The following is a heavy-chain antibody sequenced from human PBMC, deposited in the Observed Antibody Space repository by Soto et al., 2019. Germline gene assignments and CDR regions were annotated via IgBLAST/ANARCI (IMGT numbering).Heavy chain of an antibody. CDR3: ARDWAPRELRLLH. CDR2: IWYDGSNK. J-gene: IGHJ4*02. V-gene: IGHV3-33*01. Sequence: QVQLVESGGGVVQPGRSLRLSCAASGFTFSSYGMHWVRQAPGKGLEWVAVIWYDGSNKYYADSVKGRFTSSRDNSKNKLDLQMDSLRTEDRAVYYCARDWAPRELRLLHWGQGTLVTVSS. CDR1: GFTFSSYG. D-gene: IGHD3-10*01.